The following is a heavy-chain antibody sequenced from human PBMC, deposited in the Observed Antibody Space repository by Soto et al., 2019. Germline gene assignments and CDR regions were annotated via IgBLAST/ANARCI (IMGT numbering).Heavy chain of an antibody. D-gene: IGHD2-8*02. CDR3: ARQASYWHGGGGWLDP. CDR2: IGTLHDT. J-gene: IGHJ5*02. Sequence: EVQLVESGGGLVQPGGSLRLSCAASGFTFSASDMHWVRQAAGKGLEWVSAIGTLHDTYYPDSVKGRFTISRDNAKNSLYLQMNSLRGGDTAVYYCARQASYWHGGGGWLDPWGQGTLVTVSS. CDR1: GFTFSASD. V-gene: IGHV3-13*01.